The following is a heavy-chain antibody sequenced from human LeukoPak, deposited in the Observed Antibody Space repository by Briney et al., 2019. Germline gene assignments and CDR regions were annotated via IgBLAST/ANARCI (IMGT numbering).Heavy chain of an antibody. CDR2: IYHSGST. V-gene: IGHV4-38-2*02. Sequence: PSETLSLTCTVSGYSISSGYYWGWIRQPPGKGLEWIGSIYHSGSTYYNPSLKSRVTISVDTSKNQFSLKLSSVTAADTAVYYCARHIGRLWFGELLRGFDYWGQGTLVTVSS. D-gene: IGHD3-10*01. CDR3: ARHIGRLWFGELLRGFDY. CDR1: GYSISSGYY. J-gene: IGHJ4*02.